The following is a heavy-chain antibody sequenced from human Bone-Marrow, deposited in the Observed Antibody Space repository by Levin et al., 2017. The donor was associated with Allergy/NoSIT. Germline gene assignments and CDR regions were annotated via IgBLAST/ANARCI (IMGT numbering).Heavy chain of an antibody. Sequence: SGGSLRLSCAASRFTLSYYAIHWVRQAPGTGLQWVTVTSSDGTDKYYADSVKGRFTISRDNSKNTVYLQMNSLRADDTAVYYCARDLDDSGSGNGMDVWGQGTTVTVSS. CDR1: RFTLSYYA. V-gene: IGHV3-30*04. D-gene: IGHD3-10*01. J-gene: IGHJ6*02. CDR3: ARDLDDSGSGNGMDV. CDR2: TSSDGTDK.